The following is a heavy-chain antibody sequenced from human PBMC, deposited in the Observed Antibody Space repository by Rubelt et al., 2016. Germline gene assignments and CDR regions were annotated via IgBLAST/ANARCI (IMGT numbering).Heavy chain of an antibody. CDR2: ISAYNGNT. CDR1: GYTFTSSG. D-gene: IGHD5-24*01. J-gene: IGHJ3*02. CDR3: ARRDGYNWDDAFDI. Sequence: QVQLVQSGAEVKKPGASVKVSCKASGYTFTSSGISWVRQAPGQGLEWMGLISAYNGNTNYAQKLQGRVTRTTDTSTSTAYMELRSLRSDDTAVYYCARRDGYNWDDAFDIWGQGTMVTVSS. V-gene: IGHV1-18*01.